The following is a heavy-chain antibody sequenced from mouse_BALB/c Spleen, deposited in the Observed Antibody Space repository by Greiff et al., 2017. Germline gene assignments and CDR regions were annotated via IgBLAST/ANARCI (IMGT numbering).Heavy chain of an antibody. V-gene: IGHV3-2*02. D-gene: IGHD3-1*01. J-gene: IGHJ3*01. CDR1: GYSITSDYA. CDR2: ISYSGST. CDR3: ARQLGRRFAY. Sequence: DVKLVESGPGLVKPSQSLSLTCTVTGYSITSDYAWNWIRQFPGNKLEWMGYISYSGSTCYNPSLKSRISITRDTSKNQFFLQLNSVTTEDTATYYGARQLGRRFAYWGQGTLVTVSA.